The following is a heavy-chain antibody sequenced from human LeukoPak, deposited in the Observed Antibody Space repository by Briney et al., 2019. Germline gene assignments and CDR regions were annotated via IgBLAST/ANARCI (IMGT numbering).Heavy chain of an antibody. CDR3: ARAIVVVVAAEYWFDP. CDR2: MNPNSGGT. J-gene: IGHJ5*02. V-gene: IGHV1-2*02. D-gene: IGHD2-15*01. Sequence: ASVKVSCKASGYTFTGYYVHWVRQAPGQGLEWMGWMNPNSGGTVYAQKFQGRVTMTRATSISTAYMEVSRLGSDDTAVYYCARAIVVVVAAEYWFDPWGQGTLVTVSS. CDR1: GYTFTGYY.